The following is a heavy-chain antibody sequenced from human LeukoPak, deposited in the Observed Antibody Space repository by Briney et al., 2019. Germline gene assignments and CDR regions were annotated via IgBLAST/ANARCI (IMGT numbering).Heavy chain of an antibody. V-gene: IGHV1-24*01. CDR1: GYTLTELS. D-gene: IGHD6-19*01. CDR3: ATSLAVAGLLFDY. CDR2: SDPEDGET. J-gene: IGHJ4*02. Sequence: ASVKVSCKVSGYTLTELSMHWVRQAPGKGLEWMGGSDPEDGETIYAQKFQGRVTMTEDTSTDTAYMELSSLRSEDTAVYYCATSLAVAGLLFDYWGQGTLVTVSS.